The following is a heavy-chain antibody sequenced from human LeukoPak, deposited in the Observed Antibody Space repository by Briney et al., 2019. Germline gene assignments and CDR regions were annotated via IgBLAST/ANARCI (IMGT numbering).Heavy chain of an antibody. Sequence: SETLSLTCTVSGGSISSGGYYWSWIRQHPGKGLEWIGYIYYSGSTYYNPSLKSRVTISVDTSKNQFSLKLSSVIAADTAVYYCARDTAPPRSAFDIWGQGTMVTVSS. CDR3: ARDTAPPRSAFDI. CDR2: IYYSGST. CDR1: GGSISSGGYY. J-gene: IGHJ3*02. V-gene: IGHV4-31*03. D-gene: IGHD1-14*01.